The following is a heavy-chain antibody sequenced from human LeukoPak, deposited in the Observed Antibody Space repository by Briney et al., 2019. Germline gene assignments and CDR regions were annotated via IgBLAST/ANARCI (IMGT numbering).Heavy chain of an antibody. CDR3: SKGRTVTGTLALDY. J-gene: IGHJ4*02. CDR1: GFTFSSYS. V-gene: IGHV3-23*01. D-gene: IGHD6-19*01. Sequence: GGSLRLSCAASGFTFSSYSMNWVRQAPAKGLGWVSAISGSGDSTYYADSVRGRFTISRDNSKNTLYLQMNSLRAEDTAVYYCSKGRTVTGTLALDYWGQGTLVTVSS. CDR2: ISGSGDST.